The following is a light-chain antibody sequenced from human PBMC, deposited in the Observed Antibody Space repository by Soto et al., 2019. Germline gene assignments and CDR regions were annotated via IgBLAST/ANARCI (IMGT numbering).Light chain of an antibody. Sequence: QSALTQPRSVSGSPGQSVTISCTGTSSDVGGYNYVSWYQQHPGKAPKLMIYDVTERPSGVPDRFSGSRSGNTASLTISGLQPDDEADYYCCSYAGGYRLRVFGGGTQLTVL. V-gene: IGLV2-11*01. CDR2: DVT. J-gene: IGLJ3*02. CDR3: CSYAGGYRLRV. CDR1: SSDVGGYNY.